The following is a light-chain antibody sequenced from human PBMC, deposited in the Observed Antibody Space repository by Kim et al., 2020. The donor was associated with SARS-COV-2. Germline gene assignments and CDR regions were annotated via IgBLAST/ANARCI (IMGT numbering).Light chain of an antibody. J-gene: IGKJ2*02. CDR2: AAS. Sequence: ASGGGSITITCPTSNIISSLLCWYQQQAQTAPQLLIYAASSLPGGVPRRISGGGSGEYFTLTISSLQPEYVAYYCCQQDNSSPCTFGRGTKVDIK. CDR1: NIISSL. CDR3: QQDNSSPCT. V-gene: IGKV1-12*01.